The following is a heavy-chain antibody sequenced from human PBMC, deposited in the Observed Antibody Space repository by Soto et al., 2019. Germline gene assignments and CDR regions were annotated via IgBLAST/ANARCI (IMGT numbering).Heavy chain of an antibody. J-gene: IGHJ1*01. CDR2: IVVGSGNT. CDR3: AAESQKIHYYDSSGYYYGYFQH. CDR1: GFTFTSSA. V-gene: IGHV1-58*01. D-gene: IGHD3-22*01. Sequence: SVKVSCKASGFTFTSSAVQWVRQPRGQRLEWIGWIVVGSGNTNYAQKFQERVTINRDMSTSTAYMELSSLRSEDTAVYYCAAESQKIHYYDSSGYYYGYFQHWGQGTLVTVSS.